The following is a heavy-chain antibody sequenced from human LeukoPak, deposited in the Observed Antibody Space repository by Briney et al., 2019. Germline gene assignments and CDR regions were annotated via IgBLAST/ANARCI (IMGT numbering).Heavy chain of an antibody. CDR1: GGSISNYY. V-gene: IGHV4-59*01. CDR3: AREVYDILTGYRSFDI. Sequence: SETLSLTCTVSGGSISNYYWNWIRQPPGKGLEWIGSTYYSGSTNYNPSLKSRVTISVDTSKNHFSLNLSSVTAADAAIYFCAREVYDILTGYRSFDIWGQGTMVTVSS. D-gene: IGHD3-9*01. J-gene: IGHJ3*02. CDR2: TYYSGST.